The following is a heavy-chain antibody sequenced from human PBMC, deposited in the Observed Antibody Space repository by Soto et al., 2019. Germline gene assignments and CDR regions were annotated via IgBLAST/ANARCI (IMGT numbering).Heavy chain of an antibody. D-gene: IGHD2-15*01. Sequence: PSETLSLTCTVSGGSISSYYWSWIRQAPGKGLEWIGHIYYSGSTKYNPSLKSRVTISVDTSKNQLSLKLSSVTAADTAVYYCARVRDCSGGTCYSWWFDPWGQGTLVTSPQ. CDR1: GGSISSYY. J-gene: IGHJ5*02. CDR3: ARVRDCSGGTCYSWWFDP. CDR2: IYYSGST. V-gene: IGHV4-59*01.